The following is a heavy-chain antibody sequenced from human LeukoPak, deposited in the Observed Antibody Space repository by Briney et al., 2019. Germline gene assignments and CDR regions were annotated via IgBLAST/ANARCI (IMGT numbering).Heavy chain of an antibody. CDR1: GGSISSYY. CDR3: ASSVHNYYDSSGYYYFHFDY. V-gene: IGHV4-59*12. D-gene: IGHD3-22*01. CDR2: IYYSGST. Sequence: SETLSLTCTVSGGSISSYYWSWIRQPPGKGLEWIGYIYYSGSTNYNPSLKSRVTISVDTSKNQFSLKLSSVTAADTAVYYCASSVHNYYDSSGYYYFHFDYWGQGTLVTVSS. J-gene: IGHJ4*02.